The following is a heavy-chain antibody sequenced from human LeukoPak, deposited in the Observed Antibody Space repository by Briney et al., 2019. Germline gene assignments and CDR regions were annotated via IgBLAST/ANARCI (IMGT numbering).Heavy chain of an antibody. CDR2: TYYRSKWYN. D-gene: IGHD6-13*01. V-gene: IGHV6-1*01. J-gene: IGHJ4*02. CDR3: ARQQRGAFDY. CDR1: GDSVSSNTPA. Sequence: SQTLSLTCAISGDSVSSNTPAWNWIRQSPSRGLEWLGRTYYRSKWYNDSAVSVRSRITINPDTAKNQFSLQLNSVTPEDTAVYYCARQQRGAFDYWGQGTLVTVSS.